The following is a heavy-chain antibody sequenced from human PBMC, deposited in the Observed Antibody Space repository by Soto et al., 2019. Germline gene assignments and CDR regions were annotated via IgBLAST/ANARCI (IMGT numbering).Heavy chain of an antibody. J-gene: IGHJ5*02. Sequence: SETLSLTCTVSCGSISSGGYYWSWIRQHPGKGLEWIGYIYYSGSTYYNPSLKSRVTISVDTSKNQFSLKLSSVTAADTAVYYCARYDYGDQSWFDPWGQGTLVTVSS. CDR3: ARYDYGDQSWFDP. CDR1: CGSISSGGYY. V-gene: IGHV4-31*03. D-gene: IGHD4-17*01. CDR2: IYYSGST.